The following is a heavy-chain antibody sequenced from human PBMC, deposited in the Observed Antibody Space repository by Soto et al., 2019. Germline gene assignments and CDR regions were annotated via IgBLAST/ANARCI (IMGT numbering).Heavy chain of an antibody. Sequence: SVKVSCKASGVTFNRQDMRWVRQAPGQGLEWMGGIIPMFGTPHYAEKFQDRVTITADESTGTAYLELSSLTSEDTAVYYCATSAGRDGYSFDYWGPGTLVTVSS. CDR2: IIPMFGTP. J-gene: IGHJ4*02. CDR1: GVTFNRQD. D-gene: IGHD5-12*01. CDR3: ATSAGRDGYSFDY. V-gene: IGHV1-69*13.